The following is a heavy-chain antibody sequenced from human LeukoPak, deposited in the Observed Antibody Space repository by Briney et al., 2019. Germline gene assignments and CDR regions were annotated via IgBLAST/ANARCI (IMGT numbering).Heavy chain of an antibody. J-gene: IGHJ3*02. V-gene: IGHV1-69*13. CDR2: IIPIFGTA. D-gene: IGHD5-24*01. Sequence: SVKVSCKASGGTFSSYAISWVRQAPGQRLEWMGGIIPIFGTANYAQKFQGRVTITADESTSTAYMELSSLRSEDTAVYYCAIDIVETATTDAFDIWGQGTMVTVSS. CDR1: GGTFSSYA. CDR3: AIDIVETATTDAFDI.